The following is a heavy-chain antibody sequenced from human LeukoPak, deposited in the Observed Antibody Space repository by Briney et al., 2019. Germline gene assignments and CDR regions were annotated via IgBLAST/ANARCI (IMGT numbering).Heavy chain of an antibody. CDR2: IGSTSAFA. Sequence: PGGSLRLSCTASGFIFSTYSMSWVRQAPGKGLEWVSLIGSTSAFAMYADSVKGRFTISRDNAKNSLYLQMNSLRAEDTALYYCAKGGATRGYYFDYWGQGTLVTVSS. CDR1: GFIFSTYS. D-gene: IGHD1-26*01. V-gene: IGHV3-21*04. CDR3: AKGGATRGYYFDY. J-gene: IGHJ4*02.